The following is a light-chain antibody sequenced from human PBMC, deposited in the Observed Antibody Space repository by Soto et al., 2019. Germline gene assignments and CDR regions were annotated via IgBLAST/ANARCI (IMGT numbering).Light chain of an antibody. J-gene: IGLJ2*01. CDR2: DTS. V-gene: IGLV7-46*01. Sequence: QAVVTQEPSLTVSPGGTVTLTCASSTGAVTSGHYPYWFQQKPGQAPTALIYDTSYRHSWTPARFSGSLLGDKAALTLSGAQPEDEADYYCLLAYRGPWVFGGGTKLTVL. CDR1: TGAVTSGHY. CDR3: LLAYRGPWV.